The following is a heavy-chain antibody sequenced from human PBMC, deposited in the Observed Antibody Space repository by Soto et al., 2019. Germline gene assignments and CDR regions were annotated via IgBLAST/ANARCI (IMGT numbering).Heavy chain of an antibody. D-gene: IGHD1-26*01. CDR1: GGSISSGSYY. Sequence: PSETLSLTCTVSGGSISSGSYYWGWIRQPPGKGLEWIGSIYYSGSTYYNPSLKSRVTISVDTSKNQFSLKLSSVTAADTAVYYCARRWQSLIRLSGSPSRPDLLDSSAQGSLVTGSS. CDR3: ARRWQSLIRLSGSPSRPDLLDS. J-gene: IGHJ5*01. V-gene: IGHV4-39*01. CDR2: IYYSGST.